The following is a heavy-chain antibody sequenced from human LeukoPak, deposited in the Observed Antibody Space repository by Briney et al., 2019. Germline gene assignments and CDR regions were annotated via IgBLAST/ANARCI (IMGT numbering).Heavy chain of an antibody. J-gene: IGHJ4*02. CDR2: VFYSGST. Sequence: SETLSLTCTVSGGSISTSNYYWGWIRQPPGKGLAWIGTVFYSGSTYSNPSLKSRVTISIDTSKNQFSLKLSSVTAADTAVYYCARHDHYYGSGKGFDYWGQGTLVTVSS. V-gene: IGHV4-39*01. D-gene: IGHD3-10*01. CDR1: GGSISTSNYY. CDR3: ARHDHYYGSGKGFDY.